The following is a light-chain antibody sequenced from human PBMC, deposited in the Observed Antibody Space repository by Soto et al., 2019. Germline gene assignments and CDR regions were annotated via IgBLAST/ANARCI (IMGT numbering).Light chain of an antibody. V-gene: IGKV3-11*01. CDR2: DAS. CDR1: QSVGSY. CDR3: QHRSNWPLT. J-gene: IGKJ4*01. Sequence: EIVLTQYPATLSLSPGERATLSCSASQSVGSYLAWYQQKPGQAPRLLIYDASNRATGIPARFSGSGSGTDFTLTISSREPEDFAVYYCQHRSNWPLTCGGGTKVEIK.